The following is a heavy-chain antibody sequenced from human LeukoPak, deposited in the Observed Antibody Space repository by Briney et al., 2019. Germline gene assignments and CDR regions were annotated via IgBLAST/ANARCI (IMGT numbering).Heavy chain of an antibody. D-gene: IGHD6-19*01. V-gene: IGHV1-2*02. Sequence: ASVKVSCKASGYTFTGYYMHWVRQAPGQGLEWMGWINPSSGGTNYAQKFQGRVTMTRDTSISTAYMELSRLRSDDTAVYYCARAYRQYSSGWYVIGYWGQGTLVTVSS. CDR2: INPSSGGT. CDR1: GYTFTGYY. CDR3: ARAYRQYSSGWYVIGY. J-gene: IGHJ4*02.